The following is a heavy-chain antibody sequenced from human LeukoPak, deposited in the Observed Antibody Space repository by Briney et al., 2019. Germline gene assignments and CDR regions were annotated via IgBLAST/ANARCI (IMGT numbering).Heavy chain of an antibody. D-gene: IGHD3-22*01. CDR1: GFTFSSYS. CDR2: ISTSSSYI. CDR3: AKRLVNYYDSSGYQFDY. Sequence: PGGSLRLSCAASGFTFSSYSMNWVRQAPGKGLEWVSSISTSSSYIYYADSVRGRFTISRDNAKNSLYLQMNSLRAEDTAVYYCAKRLVNYYDSSGYQFDYWGQGTLVTVSS. J-gene: IGHJ4*02. V-gene: IGHV3-21*04.